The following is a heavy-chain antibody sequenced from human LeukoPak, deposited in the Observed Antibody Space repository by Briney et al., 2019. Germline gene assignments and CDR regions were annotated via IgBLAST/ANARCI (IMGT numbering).Heavy chain of an antibody. J-gene: IGHJ4*02. CDR3: ARDGYCSSTSCYSYY. V-gene: IGHV1-69*06. D-gene: IGHD2-2*02. CDR1: GGTFSSYT. CDR2: IIPIFGTA. Sequence: SVKVSCKASGGTFSSYTITWVQQAPGQGLEWMGGIIPIFGTANYAQKFQGRVTITADKSTSTAYMELSSLRSEDTAVYYCARDGYCSSTSCYSYYWGQGTLVTVSS.